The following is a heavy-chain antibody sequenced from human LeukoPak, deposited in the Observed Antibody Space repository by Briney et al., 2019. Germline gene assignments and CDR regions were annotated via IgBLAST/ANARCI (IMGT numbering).Heavy chain of an antibody. D-gene: IGHD3-10*01. CDR3: VSDVWFGVDYGMDV. J-gene: IGHJ6*04. CDR1: GFTFNNHW. V-gene: IGHV3-74*01. CDR2: IKSDGSTT. Sequence: GGSLRLSCAASGFTFNNHWMHWVRQGPGKGLVWVSRIKSDGSTTNYADSVRGRFTISRDNAKNTLYLQMNNLRAEDTAVYYCVSDVWFGVDYGMDVWGEGTTVTVSS.